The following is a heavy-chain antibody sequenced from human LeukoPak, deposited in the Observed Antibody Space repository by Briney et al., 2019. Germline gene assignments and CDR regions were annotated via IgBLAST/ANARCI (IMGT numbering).Heavy chain of an antibody. Sequence: GESLKISCKGSGYSFTNYWIGWVRQMPGRGLEWMGIVYPGDSDTRYSPSFQGQVTFSADKSISTAYLQWSSLKASDTATYYCAKGGDNSAFLFYWGQGTMVTVSS. CDR1: GYSFTNYW. J-gene: IGHJ4*02. CDR3: AKGGDNSAFLFY. D-gene: IGHD3-16*01. V-gene: IGHV5-51*01. CDR2: VYPGDSDT.